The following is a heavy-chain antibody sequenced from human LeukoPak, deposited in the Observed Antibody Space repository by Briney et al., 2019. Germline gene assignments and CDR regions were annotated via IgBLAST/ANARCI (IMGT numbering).Heavy chain of an antibody. V-gene: IGHV3-9*01. Sequence: GGSLRLSCAASGFTFSSFSMNWVRQAPGKGLEWVSVINWNSGSIGYADSVKGRFTISRDNAKKSLFLQMNSLRPEDTAFYYCTKGAFDIWGQGTMVTVSS. CDR2: INWNSGSI. CDR3: TKGAFDI. J-gene: IGHJ3*02. CDR1: GFTFSSFS.